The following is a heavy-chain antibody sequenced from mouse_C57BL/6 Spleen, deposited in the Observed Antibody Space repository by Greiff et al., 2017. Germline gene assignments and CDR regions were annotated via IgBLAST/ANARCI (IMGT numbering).Heavy chain of an antibody. Sequence: EVNLVESGGGLVKPGGSLKLSCAASGFTFSSYAMSWVRQTPEKRLEWVATISAGGSYTYYPQNVKGRFTITRDNAKNNLYLQMSRLKSEDTAMXYCARDECNYAYYFDYWGQGTTLTVSS. J-gene: IGHJ2*01. V-gene: IGHV5-4*01. CDR2: ISAGGSYT. D-gene: IGHD2-1*01. CDR1: GFTFSSYA. CDR3: ARDECNYAYYFDY.